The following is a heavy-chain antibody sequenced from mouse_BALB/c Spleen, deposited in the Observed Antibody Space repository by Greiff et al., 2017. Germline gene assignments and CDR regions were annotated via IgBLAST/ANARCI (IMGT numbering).Heavy chain of an antibody. CDR3: ASQGVLYYGSSYAAMDY. J-gene: IGHJ4*01. D-gene: IGHD1-1*01. V-gene: IGHV5-12-1*01. Sequence: EVQGVESGGGLVKPGGSLKLSCAASGFAFSSYDMSWVRQTPEKRLEWVAYISSGGGSTYYPDTVKGRFTISRDNAKNTLYLQMSSLKSEDTAMYYCASQGVLYYGSSYAAMDYWGQGTSVTVSS. CDR2: ISSGGGST. CDR1: GFAFSSYD.